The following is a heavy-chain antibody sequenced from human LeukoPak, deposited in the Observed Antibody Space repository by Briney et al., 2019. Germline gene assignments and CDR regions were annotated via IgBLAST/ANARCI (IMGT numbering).Heavy chain of an antibody. CDR1: EYTFTGYY. J-gene: IGHJ4*02. V-gene: IGHV1-2*02. Sequence: ASVKVSCKASEYTFTGYYVHWVRQAPGQGLEWMGWINPKSGGTNHVQKFQGRVTMTRDTSISTAYMELSRLRSDDTAVYYCARGSYSDSSGYISYWGQGTLVSVSS. CDR3: ARGSYSDSSGYISY. D-gene: IGHD3-22*01. CDR2: INPKSGGT.